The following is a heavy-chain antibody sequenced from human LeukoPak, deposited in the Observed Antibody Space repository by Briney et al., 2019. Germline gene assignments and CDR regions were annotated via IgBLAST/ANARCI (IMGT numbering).Heavy chain of an antibody. D-gene: IGHD6-13*01. CDR1: GGSISSGSYY. CDR2: IYTSGST. J-gene: IGHJ3*02. Sequence: SQTLSLTXTVSGGSISSGSYYWSCIRQPAGKGLEWIGRIYTSGSTNYNPSLKSRVTIPVDTSKNQFSLKLSSVTAADTAVYYSAREISGSSSAFDIWGQGTMVTVSS. V-gene: IGHV4-61*02. CDR3: AREISGSSSAFDI.